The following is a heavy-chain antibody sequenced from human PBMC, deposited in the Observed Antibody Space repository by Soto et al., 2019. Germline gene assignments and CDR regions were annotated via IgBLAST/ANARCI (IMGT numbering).Heavy chain of an antibody. V-gene: IGHV1-69*08. Sequence: SVKVSCKASGGAFSSYTISWVRQAPGQGLEWMGRIIPILGTANYAQKFQGRVTITADESTSTAYMELSSLRSEDTAVYYCARNVDIVVVVAASWFDPWGQGTLVTVS. CDR1: GGAFSSYT. CDR2: IIPILGTA. CDR3: ARNVDIVVVVAASWFDP. J-gene: IGHJ5*02. D-gene: IGHD2-15*01.